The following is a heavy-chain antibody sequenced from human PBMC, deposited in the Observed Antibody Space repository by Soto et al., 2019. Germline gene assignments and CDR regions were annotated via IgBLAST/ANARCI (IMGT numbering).Heavy chain of an antibody. CDR1: GFTFRSYS. J-gene: IGHJ3*01. CDR3: LRGGRGYTRDDVLDA. V-gene: IGHV3-21*06. CDR2: ISSTSSVI. D-gene: IGHD2-2*02. Sequence: EVQLVESGGGLVKPGGSLRLSCVDSGFTFRSYSMNWVRQAPGKGLEWVASISSTSSVIWYADSLKGRFTISRDSAKNSLFLQMDSLRADDTAVYYCLRGGRGYTRDDVLDAWGHGTMVTVSS.